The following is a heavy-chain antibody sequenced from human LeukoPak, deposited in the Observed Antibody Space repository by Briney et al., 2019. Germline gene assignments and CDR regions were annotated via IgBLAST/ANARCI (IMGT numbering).Heavy chain of an antibody. J-gene: IGHJ4*02. Sequence: SEILSLTCTVSGGSISSSSYYWGWIRQPPGKGLEWIGSIYYSGSTYYNPSLKSRVTISVDTSKNQFSLKLSSVTAADTAVYYCARTRYSSGAGGYWGQGTLVTVSS. CDR1: GGSISSSSYY. D-gene: IGHD6-19*01. V-gene: IGHV4-39*01. CDR2: IYYSGST. CDR3: ARTRYSSGAGGY.